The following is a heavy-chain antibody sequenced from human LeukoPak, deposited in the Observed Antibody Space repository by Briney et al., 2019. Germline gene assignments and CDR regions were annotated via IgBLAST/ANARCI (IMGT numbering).Heavy chain of an antibody. V-gene: IGHV3-7*03. CDR2: IKQDGRKI. J-gene: IGHJ5*02. Sequence: PGGSLRLSCAASGFTLSSYAMHWARQAPGKGLEWVANIKQDGRKIYYVDSVKGRFTISRDNAKNSLYLQMNSLRAEDTAVYYCAGPKFDPWGQGTLVTVSS. CDR3: AGPKFDP. CDR1: GFTLSSYA.